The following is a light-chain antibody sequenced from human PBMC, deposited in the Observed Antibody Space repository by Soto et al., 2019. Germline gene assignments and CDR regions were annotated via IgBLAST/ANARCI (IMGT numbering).Light chain of an antibody. CDR2: DAS. J-gene: IGKJ5*01. Sequence: EIVLTQSPATLSLSPGERATLSCRASQSVSSYLAWYQQTPGQAPRLLIYDASNRATGIPARFSGSGSGTDFTLTISSLEPEDFAVYYCQHHSNWPCTFGQGTRLEIK. CDR1: QSVSSY. V-gene: IGKV3-11*01. CDR3: QHHSNWPCT.